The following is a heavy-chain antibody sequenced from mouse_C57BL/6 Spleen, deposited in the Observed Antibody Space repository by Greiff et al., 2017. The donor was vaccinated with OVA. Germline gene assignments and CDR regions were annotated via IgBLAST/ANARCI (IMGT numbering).Heavy chain of an antibody. CDR3: ARWGSPAWFAY. V-gene: IGHV1-52*01. Sequence: QVQLQQPGAELVRPGSSVKLSCKASGYTFTSYWMHWVKQRPIQGLEWIGNIDPSDSETHYNQKFKDKATLTVDKSSSTAYMQLSSLASEDSAVDCCARWGSPAWFAYWGQGTLVTVSA. CDR1: GYTFTSYW. CDR2: IDPSDSET. J-gene: IGHJ3*01.